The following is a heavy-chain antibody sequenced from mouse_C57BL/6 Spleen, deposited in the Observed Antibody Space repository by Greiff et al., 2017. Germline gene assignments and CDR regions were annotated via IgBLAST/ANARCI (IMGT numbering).Heavy chain of an antibody. D-gene: IGHD2-1*01. J-gene: IGHJ2*01. CDR1: GYTFTEYT. V-gene: IGHV1-62-2*01. CDR3: ASGVYYGNYEEVFDY. Sequence: VQLQQSGAELVKPGASVKLSCKASGYTFTEYTIHWVKQRSGQGLEWIGWFYPGSGSIKYNEKFKDKATLTADKSSSTVYMELSRLTSEDSAVYFCASGVYYGNYEEVFDYWGQGTTLTVSS. CDR2: FYPGSGSI.